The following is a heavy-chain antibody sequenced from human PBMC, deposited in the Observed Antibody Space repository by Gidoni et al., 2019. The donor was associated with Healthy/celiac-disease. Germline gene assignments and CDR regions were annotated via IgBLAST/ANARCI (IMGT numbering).Heavy chain of an antibody. CDR2: ISSSSSYI. D-gene: IGHD3-22*01. V-gene: IGHV3-21*01. CDR3: ARTYYYDSSGYQRYYYYGMDV. J-gene: IGHJ6*02. CDR1: GFTLSSYS. Sequence: EVQLVESGGGLVKPGGSLRLACAASGFTLSSYSRNWVRQAPGKGLEWVSSISSSSSYIYYADSVKGRFTISRDNAKNSLYLQMNSLRAEDTAVYYCARTYYYDSSGYQRYYYYGMDVWGQGTTVTVSS.